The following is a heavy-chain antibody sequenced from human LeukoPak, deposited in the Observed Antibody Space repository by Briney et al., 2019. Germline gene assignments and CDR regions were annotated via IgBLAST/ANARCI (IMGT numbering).Heavy chain of an antibody. V-gene: IGHV5-51*01. J-gene: IGHJ4*02. CDR1: GYSFNTYW. D-gene: IGHD3-3*01. CDR2: IYPGDSDT. CDR3: ARQSVNLDSFDY. Sequence: GESLKISCKGSGYSFNTYWISWVRQMPGKGLEWMGIIYPGDSDTRYSPSFQGQVTISADKSISTAYLQWSSLKASDTAMYYCARQSVNLDSFDYWGQGTLVTVSS.